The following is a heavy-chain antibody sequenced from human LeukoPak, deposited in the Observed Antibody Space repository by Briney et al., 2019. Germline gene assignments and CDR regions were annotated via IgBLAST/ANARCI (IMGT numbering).Heavy chain of an antibody. CDR3: ARDLSGSLYFDY. D-gene: IGHD3-10*01. CDR1: GGSFTGYY. J-gene: IGHJ4*02. CDR2: INHSGST. V-gene: IGHV4-34*01. Sequence: SETLSLTCAVFGGSFTGYYWSWIRQPPGKGLEWIGEINHSGSTNYNPSLKSRFTISVDTSNNQFSLNLNSVTAADTAVYFCARDLSGSLYFDYWGQGVLVTVSS.